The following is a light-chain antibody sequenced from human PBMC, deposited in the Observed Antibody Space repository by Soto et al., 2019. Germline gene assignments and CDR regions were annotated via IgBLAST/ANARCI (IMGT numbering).Light chain of an antibody. CDR1: SSDVGGYNY. V-gene: IGLV2-14*01. CDR2: EVH. CDR3: SSYTSSGTPV. Sequence: QSALTQPASVSGSPGQSITISCTGTSSDVGGYNYLSWYQQHPGKAPKVMIFEVHNRPSGVSNRFSGSKSGNTASLTISGLHAEDEADYYCSSYTSSGTPVFGGGTKLTVL. J-gene: IGLJ3*02.